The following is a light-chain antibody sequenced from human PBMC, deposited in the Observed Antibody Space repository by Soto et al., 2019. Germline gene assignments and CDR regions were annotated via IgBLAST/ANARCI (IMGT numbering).Light chain of an antibody. CDR2: WAS. V-gene: IGKV4-1*01. J-gene: IGKJ2*01. CDR3: QQYHTTPNT. CDR1: QNLLFSSNNKNS. Sequence: DVVMTQSPETLAVSLGERAAINCKSSQNLLFSSNNKNSLAWYQQRPEQPHKLLIYWASTRESGAADRFSGSGSGKDFTLTISSLQAEDVAVYYCQQYHTTPNTFGQGTKLEIK.